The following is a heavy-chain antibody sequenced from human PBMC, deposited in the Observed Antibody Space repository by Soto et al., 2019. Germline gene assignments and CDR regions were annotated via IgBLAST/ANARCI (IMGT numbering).Heavy chain of an antibody. D-gene: IGHD2-21*02. CDR2: ISYDGSNK. CDR3: ARDKAYCGGDCYPDDVGYFQH. Sequence: GGSLRLSCAASGFTFSSYAMHWVRQAPGKGLEWVAVISYDGSNKYYADSVKGRFTISRDNSKNTLYLQMNSLRAEETAVYYCARDKAYCGGDCYPDDVGYFQHWGQGTLVTVSS. V-gene: IGHV3-30-3*01. CDR1: GFTFSSYA. J-gene: IGHJ1*01.